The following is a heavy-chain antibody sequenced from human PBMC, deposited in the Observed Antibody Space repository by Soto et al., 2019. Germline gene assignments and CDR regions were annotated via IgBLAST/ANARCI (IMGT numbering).Heavy chain of an antibody. CDR3: ELDFSSGWYIPVMDV. V-gene: IGHV3-9*01. CDR1: GFTFYDYA. Sequence: GGSLGLFFAASGFTFYDYAMHWVRQAPGKGLEWVSGISWTSGSIGYAASVTGRFTISRDNAKNSLHLQMTSLRAENTALYYCELDFSSGWYIPVMDVWGQGTTVTVSS. CDR2: ISWTSGSI. J-gene: IGHJ6*02. D-gene: IGHD6-19*01.